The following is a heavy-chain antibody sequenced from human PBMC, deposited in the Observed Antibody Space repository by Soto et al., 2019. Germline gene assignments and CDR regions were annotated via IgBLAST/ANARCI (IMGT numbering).Heavy chain of an antibody. CDR3: ARASPLYFGSGTYQPPPSYAMDV. Sequence: PSETLSLTCAVSGDSISSGTYSWTRQPPGKGLEWIGYIYHSGSTYYNPSLKSRVAISVDSSNNQFSLKLTSVTAADTAVHYCARASPLYFGSGTYQPPPSYAMDVWGQGTTVTVSS. D-gene: IGHD3-10*01. CDR2: IYHSGST. J-gene: IGHJ6*02. V-gene: IGHV4-30-2*01. CDR1: GDSISSGTYS.